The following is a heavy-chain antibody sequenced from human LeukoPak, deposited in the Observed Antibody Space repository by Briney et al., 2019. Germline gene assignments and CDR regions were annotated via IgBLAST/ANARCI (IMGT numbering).Heavy chain of an antibody. CDR1: GFTFSSYS. V-gene: IGHV3-48*04. Sequence: GGSLRLSCAASGFTFSSYSMNWVRQAPGKGLEWVSYISSSSSTIYYADSVKGRFTISRDNAKNSLYLQMNSLRAEDTAVYYCAKSGSSGWYGAFDYWGQGTLVTVSS. CDR2: ISSSSSTI. D-gene: IGHD6-19*01. J-gene: IGHJ4*02. CDR3: AKSGSSGWYGAFDY.